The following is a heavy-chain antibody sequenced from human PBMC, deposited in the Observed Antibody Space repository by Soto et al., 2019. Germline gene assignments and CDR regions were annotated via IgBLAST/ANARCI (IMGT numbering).Heavy chain of an antibody. CDR1: GGTFSSYA. J-gene: IGHJ3*02. D-gene: IGHD3-10*01. Sequence: QVQLVQSGTEVKKPGSSVKVSCKASGGTFSSYAISWVRQAPGQGLEWMGGIIPIFGTTNYAQRFQGRVSSTADESTSTTYMELSSLRSEDTAVYYCAGSYKYGSGTFDAFDIWGQGTLVTVSS. CDR3: AGSYKYGSGTFDAFDI. V-gene: IGHV1-69*01. CDR2: IIPIFGTT.